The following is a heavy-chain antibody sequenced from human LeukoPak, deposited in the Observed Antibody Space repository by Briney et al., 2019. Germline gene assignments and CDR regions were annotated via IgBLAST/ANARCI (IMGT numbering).Heavy chain of an antibody. Sequence: SETLSLTCTVSGGSISSGGYYWSWIRQHPGKGLEWIGYIYYSGSTYYNPSLKSRVTISVDTSKNQFSLKLSSVTAADTAVYYCASSVFVDTVKVPGYYYYMDVWGKGTTVTVSS. CDR2: IYYSGST. D-gene: IGHD5-18*01. CDR1: GGSISSGGYY. CDR3: ASSVFVDTVKVPGYYYYMDV. V-gene: IGHV4-31*03. J-gene: IGHJ6*03.